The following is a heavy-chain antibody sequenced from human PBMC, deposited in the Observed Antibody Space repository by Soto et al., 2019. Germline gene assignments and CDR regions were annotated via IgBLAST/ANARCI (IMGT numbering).Heavy chain of an antibody. V-gene: IGHV3-7*01. Sequence: EVELVESGGDLVQPGGSLRLSCAASGFTFTSSNWMSWVRPAPGKGLEWVANIKQDGSSKYYVDSVKGRFTISRDNAKNSLYLQMDSLRAEDTAVYYCARGGCGNNRCSVIYFDSWGRGTLVTVSS. CDR3: ARGGCGNNRCSVIYFDS. J-gene: IGHJ4*02. CDR1: GFTFTSSNW. D-gene: IGHD2-2*01. CDR2: IKQDGSSK.